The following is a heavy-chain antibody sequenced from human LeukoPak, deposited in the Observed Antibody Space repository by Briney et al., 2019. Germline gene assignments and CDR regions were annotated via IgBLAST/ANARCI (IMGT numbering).Heavy chain of an antibody. CDR2: ISYEGTNK. V-gene: IGHV3-30*18. CDR1: GFTFSSYG. Sequence: PGRSLRLSCAASGFTFSSYGMHWVRQAPGKGLEWVAVISYEGTNKYYADSVKGRFTISRDNSKNTLYLQMNSLRAEDTAVYYCAKTGSGYYTGIDHWGQGTLVTVSS. J-gene: IGHJ4*02. CDR3: AKTGSGYYTGIDH. D-gene: IGHD3-22*01.